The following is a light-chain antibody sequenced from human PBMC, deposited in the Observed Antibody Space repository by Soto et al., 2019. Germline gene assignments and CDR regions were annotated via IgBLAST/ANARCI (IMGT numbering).Light chain of an antibody. Sequence: QSVLTQPASVSGSPGQSITISCTGTSSDVGGYNYVSWYQQYPGKAPKLMIYDINNRPSGVSSRFSGSKSGNTASLTISGLQAEDEADYYCGSYRDTNAAVFGTGTKVTVL. V-gene: IGLV2-14*03. CDR3: GSYRDTNAAV. CDR1: SSDVGGYNY. CDR2: DIN. J-gene: IGLJ1*01.